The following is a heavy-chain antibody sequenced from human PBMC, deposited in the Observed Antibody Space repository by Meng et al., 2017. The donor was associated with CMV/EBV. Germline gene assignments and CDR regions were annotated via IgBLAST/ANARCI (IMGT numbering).Heavy chain of an antibody. Sequence: GGSLRLSCAASGFTLSSYWMNWARQAPGKGLEWVANIKQDGSEKYYVDSVKGRFTISRDNAKNSLYLQMNSLRAEDTAVYYCARDNFIWFGELYPGVDYWGQGTLVTVSS. J-gene: IGHJ4*02. V-gene: IGHV3-7*01. CDR3: ARDNFIWFGELYPGVDY. D-gene: IGHD3-10*01. CDR2: IKQDGSEK. CDR1: GFTLSSYW.